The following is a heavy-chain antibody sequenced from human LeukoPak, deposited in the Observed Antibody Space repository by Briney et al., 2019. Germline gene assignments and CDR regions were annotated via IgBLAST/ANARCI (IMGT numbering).Heavy chain of an antibody. CDR1: GDSISSFY. CDR2: IYHTWNA. J-gene: IGHJ5*02. CDR3: ASLIAAAGYFDP. Sequence: SETLSLTCTVSGDSISSFYWSWIRQFPGKGLEWIGYIYHTWNAYYYPSLKNRVTISVDMSKNQFSLKLSSVTAADTAVYYCASLIAAAGYFDPWGQGTLVTVSS. V-gene: IGHV4-59*08. D-gene: IGHD6-13*01.